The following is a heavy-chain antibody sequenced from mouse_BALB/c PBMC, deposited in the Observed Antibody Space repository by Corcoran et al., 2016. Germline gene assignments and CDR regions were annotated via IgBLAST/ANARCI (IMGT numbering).Heavy chain of an antibody. D-gene: IGHD3-1*01. CDR3: ARVIRSGYSWFAY. CDR1: GYTFTNYG. CDR2: INTYTGEP. V-gene: IGHV9-3-1*01. Sequence: QIQLVQSGPELKKPGETVKISCKASGYTFTNYGMNWVKQATGKGLKWMGWINTYTGEPTYADDFKGRCAFSLETSASTAYLQINNLKNEDTATYFCARVIRSGYSWFAYWGQGTLVTVSA. J-gene: IGHJ3*01.